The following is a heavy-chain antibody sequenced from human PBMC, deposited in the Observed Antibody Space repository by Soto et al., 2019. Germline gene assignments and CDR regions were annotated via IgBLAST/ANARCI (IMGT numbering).Heavy chain of an antibody. Sequence: SDTLSLTCIVSGDSISKYYWTWIRQPPEKGLEWIGYVYYGSSDYNPSLSSRVTISVDTSKNQFSLKLNSVTAADTAVYYCARDGAKKGIAAFDIWGQGTVVT. CDR1: GDSISKYY. J-gene: IGHJ3*02. D-gene: IGHD2-15*01. V-gene: IGHV4-59*01. CDR3: ARDGAKKGIAAFDI. CDR2: VYYGSS.